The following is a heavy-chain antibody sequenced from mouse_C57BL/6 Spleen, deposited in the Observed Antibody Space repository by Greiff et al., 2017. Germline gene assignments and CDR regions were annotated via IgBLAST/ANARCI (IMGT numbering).Heavy chain of an antibody. CDR3: TRDPDGYFFDY. J-gene: IGHJ2*01. CDR2: ISGGGSYT. V-gene: IGHV5-4*01. CDR1: GFTFSSYA. Sequence: EVKLMESGGGLVKPGGSLKLSCAASGFTFSSYAMSWVRQTQEKRLEWVATISGGGSYTYYQDNVKGRFTISSDNAKNNLYLQVSHLQSENTAMYYCTRDPDGYFFDYWGQGTTLTVSS. D-gene: IGHD2-3*01.